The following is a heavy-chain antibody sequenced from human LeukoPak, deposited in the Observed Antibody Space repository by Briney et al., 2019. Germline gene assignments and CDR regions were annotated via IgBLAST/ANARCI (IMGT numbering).Heavy chain of an antibody. CDR2: ISGSGGST. D-gene: IGHD3-3*01. CDR3: AKDKVPTSYYDFWSGYTD. J-gene: IGHJ4*02. Sequence: GGSLGLSCAASGFTFSSYAMSWVRQAPGKGLEWVSAISGSGGSTYYAASVKGRFTISRDNSKNTLYLQMNSLRAEDTAVYYCAKDKVPTSYYDFWSGYTDWGQGTLVTVSS. CDR1: GFTFSSYA. V-gene: IGHV3-23*01.